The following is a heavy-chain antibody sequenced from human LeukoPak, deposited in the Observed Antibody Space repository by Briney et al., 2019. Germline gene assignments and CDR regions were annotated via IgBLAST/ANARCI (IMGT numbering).Heavy chain of an antibody. Sequence: PGRSLRLSCAASGFTFTHYGMTWVRQAPGKGLEWVANIKQDGSEKNYVDSVKGRFTISRDNAENSLFLQMNSLRVEDTAVYYCAREWQGGIAAAGTRIEGDYWGQGTLVAVSS. J-gene: IGHJ4*02. CDR2: IKQDGSEK. CDR1: GFTFTHYG. CDR3: AREWQGGIAAAGTRIEGDY. D-gene: IGHD6-13*01. V-gene: IGHV3-7*01.